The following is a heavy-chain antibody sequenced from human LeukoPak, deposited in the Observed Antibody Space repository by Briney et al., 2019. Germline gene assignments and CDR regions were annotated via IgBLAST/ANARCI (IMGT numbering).Heavy chain of an antibody. Sequence: SETLSLTCTVSGGSISSFYWNWIRQPPGKGLEWIGYIYYSGSTNYNPSLKSRVTISVDTSKNQFSLNLTSVTAADTAVYFCARRASGGMAAFDIWGQGTMVTVSS. D-gene: IGHD3-10*01. CDR2: IYYSGST. J-gene: IGHJ3*02. CDR1: GGSISSFY. CDR3: ARRASGGMAAFDI. V-gene: IGHV4-59*08.